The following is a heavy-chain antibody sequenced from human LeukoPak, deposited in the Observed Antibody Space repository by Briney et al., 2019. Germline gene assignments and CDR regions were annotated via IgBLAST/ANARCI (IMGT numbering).Heavy chain of an antibody. CDR2: IYPGDSDT. V-gene: IGHV5-51*01. CDR3: ARVAEGYYGSGSYLDY. J-gene: IGHJ4*02. D-gene: IGHD3-10*01. CDR1: GYSFTSYW. Sequence: GESLKISCKGSGYSFTSYWIGWVRQMPGKGLEWMGNIYPGDSDTRYSPSFQGQVTISADKSISTAYLQWSSLKGSDTAMYYCARVAEGYYGSGSYLDYWGQGTLVTVSS.